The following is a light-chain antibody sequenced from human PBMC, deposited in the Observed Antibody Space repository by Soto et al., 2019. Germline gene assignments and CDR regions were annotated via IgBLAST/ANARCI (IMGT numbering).Light chain of an antibody. CDR3: CSYAGSYTLV. J-gene: IGLJ1*01. V-gene: IGLV2-11*01. CDR2: DVS. CDR1: SSDVGGYYY. Sequence: QSALTQPRSVSGSPGQSVTISCTGTSSDVGGYYYVSWYQQHPVKAPKLMIYDVSKRPSGVPDRFSGSKSGNTASLTISGLQAEDEADYYCCSYAGSYTLVFGTGTKVTVL.